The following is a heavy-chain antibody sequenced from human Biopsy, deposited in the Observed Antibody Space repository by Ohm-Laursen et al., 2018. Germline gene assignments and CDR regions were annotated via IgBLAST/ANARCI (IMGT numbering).Heavy chain of an antibody. D-gene: IGHD4-17*01. CDR3: ARDSEYGDYRNYYYGMDV. CDR1: GYTFISYD. J-gene: IGHJ6*02. CDR2: MNPNSGKT. V-gene: IGHV1-8*01. Sequence: SSVKVSCNASGYTFISYDIDWVRQATGQGLEWMGWMNPNSGKTGYAQKFQGRVTMTTNTSVNTAYMELSSLRSEDTAVYYCARDSEYGDYRNYYYGMDVWGQGTTVTVSS.